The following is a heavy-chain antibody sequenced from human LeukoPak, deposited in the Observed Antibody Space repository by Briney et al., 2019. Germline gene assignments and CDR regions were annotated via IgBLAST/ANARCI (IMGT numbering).Heavy chain of an antibody. CDR2: ISYDGSNK. Sequence: PGESLRLSCAASGFTFSSYSMNWVRQAPGKGLEWVAVISYDGSNKYYADSVKGRFTISRDNSKNTLYLQMNSLRAEDTAVYYCARARPYYYDSSGYYILGAFDIWGRGTMVTVSS. V-gene: IGHV3-30*03. CDR3: ARARPYYYDSSGYYILGAFDI. CDR1: GFTFSSYS. D-gene: IGHD3-22*01. J-gene: IGHJ3*02.